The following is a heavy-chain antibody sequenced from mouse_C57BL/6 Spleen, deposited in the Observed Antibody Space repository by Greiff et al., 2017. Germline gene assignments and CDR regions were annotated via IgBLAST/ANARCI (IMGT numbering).Heavy chain of an antibody. Sequence: VQLKQSGPELVKPGASVKIPCKASGYTFTDYNMDWVKQSHGKSLEWIGDINPNNGGTIYNQKFKGKATLTVDKSSSTAYMELRSLTSEDTAVYYCARKVLSTGTNAMDYWGQGTSVTVSS. CDR1: GYTFTDYN. J-gene: IGHJ4*01. D-gene: IGHD4-1*02. CDR2: INPNNGGT. CDR3: ARKVLSTGTNAMDY. V-gene: IGHV1-18*01.